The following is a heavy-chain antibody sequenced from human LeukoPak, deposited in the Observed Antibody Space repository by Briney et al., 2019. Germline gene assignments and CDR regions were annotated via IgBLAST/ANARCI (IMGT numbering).Heavy chain of an antibody. CDR2: IYSGGDT. CDR3: ASLTYSFDY. Sequence: GGSLRLSCAVSGLTVSNNYMSWVRQAPGKGLEWVSVIYSGGDTYYADSVKDRFTISRDNSKNTLYLQMSSLRAEDTAVYYCASLTYSFDYWGQGTLVTVSS. CDR1: GLTVSNNY. V-gene: IGHV3-66*01. J-gene: IGHJ4*02.